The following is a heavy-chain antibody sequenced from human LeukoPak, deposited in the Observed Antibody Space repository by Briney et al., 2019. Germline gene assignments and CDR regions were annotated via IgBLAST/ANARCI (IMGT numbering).Heavy chain of an antibody. J-gene: IGHJ6*03. CDR2: INYGGST. Sequence: SETLSLTCAVYGGSFSGFYWSWIRQPPGEGLEWIGEINYGGSTNYNPSLESRVTISVDASKNQFSLKLTSVTAADTAVYYCARAMGVPEISYYSYMDGWGKGTPVTVS. CDR1: GGSFSGFY. CDR3: ARAMGVPEISYYSYMDG. D-gene: IGHD1-14*01. V-gene: IGHV4-34*01.